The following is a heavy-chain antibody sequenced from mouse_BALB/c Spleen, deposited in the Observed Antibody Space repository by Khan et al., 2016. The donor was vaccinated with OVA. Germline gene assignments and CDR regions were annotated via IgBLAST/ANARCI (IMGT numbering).Heavy chain of an antibody. CDR2: IDPENGHT. J-gene: IGHJ3*01. V-gene: IGHV14-1*02. CDR3: ARRGYGNCWFAY. CDR1: GFNITDYY. D-gene: IGHD2-1*01. Sequence: VQLKQSGAELVRPGALVKLSCKASGFNITDYYMHWVKQRPDQGLELIGWIDPENGHTIYDPKFQGKASIKADTSSNTAYLQLSGLTSEDTAVYYCARRGYGNCWFAYWGQGTLVTVSA.